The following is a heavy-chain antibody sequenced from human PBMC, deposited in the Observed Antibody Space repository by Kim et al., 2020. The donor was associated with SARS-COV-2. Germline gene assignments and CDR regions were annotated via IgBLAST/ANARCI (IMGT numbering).Heavy chain of an antibody. J-gene: IGHJ4*02. V-gene: IGHV3-23*01. D-gene: IGHD1-26*01. Sequence: YADSVKGRFTISRDNSRDTVSLQMNSLRAEDTALYYCTNRHTTRWYYFDSWGQGTLVTVSS. CDR3: TNRHTTRWYYFDS.